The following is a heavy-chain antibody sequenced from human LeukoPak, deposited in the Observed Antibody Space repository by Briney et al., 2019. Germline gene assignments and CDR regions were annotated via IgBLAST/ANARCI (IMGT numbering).Heavy chain of an antibody. CDR3: ARGDKQLVFNRNKGGFDP. Sequence: GGSLRLSCAASGFTFSSYAMHWVRQAPGKGLEWVTIISYDGSNKYYADSVKGRFTISRDNSKNTLYLQMNSLRAEDTAVYYCARGDKQLVFNRNKGGFDPWGQGTLVTVSS. J-gene: IGHJ5*02. V-gene: IGHV3-30*04. CDR1: GFTFSSYA. CDR2: ISYDGSNK. D-gene: IGHD6-13*01.